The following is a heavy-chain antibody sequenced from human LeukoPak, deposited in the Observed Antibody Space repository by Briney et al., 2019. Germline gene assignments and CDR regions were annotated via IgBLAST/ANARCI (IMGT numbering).Heavy chain of an antibody. D-gene: IGHD3-22*01. CDR1: GYTLTELS. CDR3: ATAAYDSSGYSLEDYYYMDV. Sequence: ASVKVSCKVSGYTLTELSMHWVRQAPGKGLEWMGGLDPEDGETIYAQKFQGRVTMTEDTSTDTAYMELSSLRSEDTAVYYCATAAYDSSGYSLEDYYYMDVWGKGTTVTVSS. CDR2: LDPEDGET. J-gene: IGHJ6*03. V-gene: IGHV1-24*01.